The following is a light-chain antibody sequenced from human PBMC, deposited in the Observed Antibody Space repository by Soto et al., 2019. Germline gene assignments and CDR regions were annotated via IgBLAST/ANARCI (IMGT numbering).Light chain of an antibody. Sequence: QSALTQPASVSGSPGQSITISCTGTSSDVGGYNYVSWYQQHPGKAPKLVIYEVSNRPSGVSNRFSGSKSGNTASLTISGLQAEDEADYYCSSHTSSGTPVVFGGGTQLT. V-gene: IGLV2-14*01. CDR1: SSDVGGYNY. J-gene: IGLJ2*01. CDR2: EVS. CDR3: SSHTSSGTPVV.